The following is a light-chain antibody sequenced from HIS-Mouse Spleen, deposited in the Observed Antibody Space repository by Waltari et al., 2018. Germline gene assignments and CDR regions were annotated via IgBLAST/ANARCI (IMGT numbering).Light chain of an antibody. V-gene: IGLV3-25*03. CDR3: QSADSSGTYHVV. J-gene: IGLJ2*01. CDR1: ALPKQY. CDR2: KDS. Sequence: SYELTQPPSVSVSPGQTARITCSGAALPKQYAYWYQQKPGQAPVLVIYKDSERPSGMPRRFAGSSSGTTLTLTISGVQAEDEADYYCQSADSSGTYHVVFGGGTKLTVL.